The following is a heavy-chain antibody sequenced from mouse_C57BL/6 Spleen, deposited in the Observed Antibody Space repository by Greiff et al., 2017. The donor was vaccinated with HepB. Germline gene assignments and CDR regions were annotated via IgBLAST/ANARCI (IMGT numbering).Heavy chain of an antibody. Sequence: QVQLQQSGPELVKPGASVKISCKASGYAFSSSWMNWVKQRPGKGLEWIGRIYPGDGDTNYNGKFKGKATLTADKSSSTAYMQLSSLTSEDSAVYFCARGDGYSFMDYWGQGTSVTVSS. CDR3: ARGDGYSFMDY. V-gene: IGHV1-82*01. D-gene: IGHD2-3*01. J-gene: IGHJ4*01. CDR1: GYAFSSSW. CDR2: IYPGDGDT.